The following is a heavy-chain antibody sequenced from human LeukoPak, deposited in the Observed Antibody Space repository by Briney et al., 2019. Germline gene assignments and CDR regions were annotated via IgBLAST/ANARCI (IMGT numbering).Heavy chain of an antibody. CDR3: ARHDILTGYPSFDH. Sequence: GGSLILSCAASGFTFSSYSMNWVRQAPGKGLEWVSSISSSSSYIYYADSVKGRFTISRDNAKNSLYLQMNSLRAEDTAVYYCARHDILTGYPSFDHWGQGTLVTVSS. V-gene: IGHV3-21*01. CDR1: GFTFSSYS. J-gene: IGHJ4*02. D-gene: IGHD3-9*01. CDR2: ISSSSSYI.